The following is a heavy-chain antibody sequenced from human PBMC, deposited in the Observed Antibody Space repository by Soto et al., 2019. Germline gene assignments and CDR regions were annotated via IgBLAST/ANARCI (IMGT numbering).Heavy chain of an antibody. J-gene: IGHJ4*02. CDR1: GFTFDDYT. D-gene: IGHD4-4*01. CDR3: AKDPSNYEYYFDY. V-gene: IGHV3-43*01. Sequence: PGGSLRLSCAASGFTFDDYTMHWVRQAPGKGLEWVSLISWDGYGTYYADSARGRFTISRDNSKDSLYLQMNSLRTEDTALYYCAKDPSNYEYYFDYWGQGTLVTVS. CDR2: ISWDGYGT.